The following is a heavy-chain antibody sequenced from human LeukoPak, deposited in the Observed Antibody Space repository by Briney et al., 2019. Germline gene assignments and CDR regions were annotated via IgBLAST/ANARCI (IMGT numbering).Heavy chain of an antibody. D-gene: IGHD5-18*01. CDR2: SNSDGSST. Sequence: GGSLRLSCAASGVTVSSHYMTWVRQAPGKGLVWVSRSNSDGSSTNYADSVKGRFTISRDNAKNTLYLQMNSLRAEDTAVYYCASDTVDTAVGIDYWGQGTLVTVSS. CDR3: ASDTVDTAVGIDY. V-gene: IGHV3-74*01. CDR1: GVTVSSHY. J-gene: IGHJ4*02.